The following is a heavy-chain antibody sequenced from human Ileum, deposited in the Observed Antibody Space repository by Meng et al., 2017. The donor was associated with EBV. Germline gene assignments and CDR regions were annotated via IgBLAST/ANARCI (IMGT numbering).Heavy chain of an antibody. J-gene: IGHJ4*02. D-gene: IGHD2-15*01. V-gene: IGHV4-59*08. CDR2: IYYSGST. CDR3: ARGGWSLDY. CDR1: GGSISSFY. Sequence: QVPLRESGPGLVKPSGTPSLTSTVSGGSISSFYWSWIRQPPGKGLEWIGYIYYSGSTNYNPSLKSRVTISVDTSKNQFSLNLSSVTAADTAVYYCARGGWSLDYWGQGTLVTVSS.